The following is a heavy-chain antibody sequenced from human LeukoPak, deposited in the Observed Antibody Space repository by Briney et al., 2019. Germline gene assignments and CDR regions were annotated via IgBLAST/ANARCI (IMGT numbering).Heavy chain of an antibody. Sequence: SETLSLTCTVSGASIRSYYWSWTRQTPGKGLEWIGYIYHTGSTKYNPSLKSRVTISVDTSKNHFSLTLTSVTAADTAVYYCSTDSPTGFDHWGQGALVTVSS. D-gene: IGHD2-8*02. CDR3: STDSPTGFDH. CDR2: IYHTGST. CDR1: GASIRSYY. V-gene: IGHV4-59*01. J-gene: IGHJ4*02.